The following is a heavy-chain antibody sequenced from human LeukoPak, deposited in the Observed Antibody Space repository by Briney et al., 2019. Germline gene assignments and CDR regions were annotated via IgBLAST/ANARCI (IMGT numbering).Heavy chain of an antibody. CDR1: GGLFSGYY. Sequence: SETLSLTCVAYGGLFSGYYWSWVRQTPGKGLEWIGEITHTGTTNYNPSLKSRVTMSVDRAKNQLSLQLSSATAADTAFYYCARDGDGYSSGWYYWGQGTLVAVSS. CDR2: ITHTGTT. V-gene: IGHV4-34*01. CDR3: ARDGDGYSSGWYY. J-gene: IGHJ4*02. D-gene: IGHD6-19*01.